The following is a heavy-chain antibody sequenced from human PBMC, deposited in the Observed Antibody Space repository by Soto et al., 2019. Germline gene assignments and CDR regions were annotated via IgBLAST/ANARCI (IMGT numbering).Heavy chain of an antibody. Sequence: QVQLVQSGAEVKKPGASVKVSCKASGYTFTSYGISWVRQAPGQGLEWMGWISAYNGNTNYAQKIQGRVTMTTDTTTSPAYMELRSLSSDDTAVDYCASVLLWFGEAAGWFGPWGQGTLVTVSS. CDR1: GYTFTSYG. V-gene: IGHV1-18*01. J-gene: IGHJ5*02. CDR3: ASVLLWFGEAAGWFGP. CDR2: ISAYNGNT. D-gene: IGHD3-10*01.